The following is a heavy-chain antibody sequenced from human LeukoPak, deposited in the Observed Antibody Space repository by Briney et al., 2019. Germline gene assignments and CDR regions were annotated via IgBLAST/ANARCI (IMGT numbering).Heavy chain of an antibody. CDR1: GFTFSSYW. Sequence: GGSLRLSCAASGFTFSSYWMHWVRQAPGKGLEWVAVIWYDGSNKDYADSVKGRFTISRDNSKNTLYLQMNSLRDEDTAVYYCARDGDDFSLDYWGQGTLVTVSS. D-gene: IGHD3-3*01. CDR3: ARDGDDFSLDY. CDR2: IWYDGSNK. V-gene: IGHV3-33*08. J-gene: IGHJ4*02.